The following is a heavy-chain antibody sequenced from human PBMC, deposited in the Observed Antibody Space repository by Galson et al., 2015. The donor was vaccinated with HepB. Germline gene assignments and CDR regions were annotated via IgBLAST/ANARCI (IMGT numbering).Heavy chain of an antibody. CDR1: GFSLSTSGVG. J-gene: IGHJ4*02. Sequence: PALVKPTQTLTLTCTFSGFSLSTSGVGVGWIRQPPGKALESLALIYWNDDKRYSPSLKSRLTITKDTSKNQVVLTMTNMDPVDTATYYCAHRKVVGGSGSGYYYQGDYFDYWGQGTLVTVSS. CDR3: AHRKVVGGSGSGYYYQGDYFDY. CDR2: IYWNDDK. V-gene: IGHV2-5*01. D-gene: IGHD3-22*01.